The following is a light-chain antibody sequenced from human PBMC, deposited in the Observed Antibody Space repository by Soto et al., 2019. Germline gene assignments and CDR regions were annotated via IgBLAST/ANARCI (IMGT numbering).Light chain of an antibody. V-gene: IGLV2-11*01. CDR1: SSDVGGYNY. CDR3: CSYEGSYTLV. CDR2: DVS. J-gene: IGLJ2*01. Sequence: SVLTQPRSVSGSPGQSVTISCTGTSSDVGGYNYVSWYQQHPGKAPKLMIYDVSKRPSGVPDRFSGSKSGNTASLTISGLQAEDEADYYCCSYEGSYTLVFGGGTKVTVL.